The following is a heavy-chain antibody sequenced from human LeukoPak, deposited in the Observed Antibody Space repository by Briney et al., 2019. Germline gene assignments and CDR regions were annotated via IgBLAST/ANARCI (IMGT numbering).Heavy chain of an antibody. J-gene: IGHJ5*02. D-gene: IGHD3-10*01. Sequence: PSETLSLTCTVSGGSISSSDYYWTWIRQPAGKGLEWIGRIYTTGSPNYSPSLKSRVTISVDTSTNQFSPKLTSVTAADTAVYYCARDRGITTARGVPSWFDPWGQGTLVTVSS. CDR3: ARDRGITTARGVPSWFDP. CDR2: IYTTGSP. V-gene: IGHV4-61*02. CDR1: GGSISSSDYY.